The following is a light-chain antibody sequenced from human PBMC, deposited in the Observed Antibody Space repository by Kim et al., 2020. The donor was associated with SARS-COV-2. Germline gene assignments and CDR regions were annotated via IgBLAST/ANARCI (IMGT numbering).Light chain of an antibody. J-gene: IGLJ2*01. CDR1: NIGSRS. V-gene: IGLV3-21*04. CDR3: QVWDSGSVHPVV. CDR2: YDT. Sequence: SYELTQPPSVSVAPGQTASITCGGTNIGSRSVHWYQQKPGQAPMMVISYDTARPSGIPERFSGSNSGNTATLTISRVEAGDEADYYCQVWDSGSVHPVVFGGGTKVTVL.